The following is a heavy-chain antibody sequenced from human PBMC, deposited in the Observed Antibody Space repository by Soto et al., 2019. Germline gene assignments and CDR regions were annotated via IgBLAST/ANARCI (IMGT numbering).Heavy chain of an antibody. J-gene: IGHJ4*02. CDR2: ISNSGGST. D-gene: IGHD2-21*02. V-gene: IGHV3-23*01. CDR3: ANHRGFLVTQYFFDY. CDR1: GFTFQNYA. Sequence: GGSLRPSCAASGFTFQNYAMSWVRQALGKGLERVSSISNSGGSTYYADSVQGRFTISRDNSKNTLSLQMNSLRAEDTAIYYCANHRGFLVTQYFFDYWGQGTLVTASS.